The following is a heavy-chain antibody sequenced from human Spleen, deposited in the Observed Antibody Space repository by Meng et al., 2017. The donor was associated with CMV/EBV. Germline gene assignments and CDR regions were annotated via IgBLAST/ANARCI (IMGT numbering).Heavy chain of an antibody. D-gene: IGHD3-3*01. J-gene: IGHJ4*02. CDR2: INSDGSST. V-gene: IGHV3-74*01. CDR3: ARGRYHVFWSGFLEGSYYFDY. Sequence: GESLKISCAASGFIFSSYWMHWVRQAPGKGLVWVSRINSDGSSTNYADSVKGRFTISRDNAKNTLYLQMNSLRAEDTAVYYCARGRYHVFWSGFLEGSYYFDYWGQGTLVTVSS. CDR1: GFIFSSYW.